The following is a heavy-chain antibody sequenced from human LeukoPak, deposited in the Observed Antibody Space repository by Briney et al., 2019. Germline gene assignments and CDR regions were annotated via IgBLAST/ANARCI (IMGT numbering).Heavy chain of an antibody. CDR3: ARGITMIGWALFFDY. D-gene: IGHD3-22*01. V-gene: IGHV6-1*01. Sequence: SQTLSLTCAISGDSVSSNSAAWNWIRQSPSRGLEWLGRTYYRSKWYNDYAVSVKSRITVNPDTSKNQFSLQLNSVTPEDTAVYYCARGITMIGWALFFDYWGQGTLVTVSS. J-gene: IGHJ4*02. CDR2: TYYRSKWYN. CDR1: GDSVSSNSAA.